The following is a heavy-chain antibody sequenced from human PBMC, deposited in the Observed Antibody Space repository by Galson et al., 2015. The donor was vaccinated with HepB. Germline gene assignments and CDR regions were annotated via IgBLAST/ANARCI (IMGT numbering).Heavy chain of an antibody. CDR1: GFTFSSYG. D-gene: IGHD3-3*01. J-gene: IGHJ4*02. Sequence: SLRLSCAASGFTFSSYGMHWVRQAPGKGLEWVAVISYDGSNKYYADSVKGRFTISRDNSKNTLYLQMNSLRAEDTAVYYCAKTLSLRFLEWLLDYFDYWGQGTLVTVSS. CDR3: AKTLSLRFLEWLLDYFDY. CDR2: ISYDGSNK. V-gene: IGHV3-30*18.